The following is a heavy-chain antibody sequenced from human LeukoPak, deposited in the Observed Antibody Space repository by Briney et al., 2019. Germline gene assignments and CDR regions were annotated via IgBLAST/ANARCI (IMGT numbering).Heavy chain of an antibody. V-gene: IGHV4-39*01. CDR3: AGMNPGYSSSWYNAY. J-gene: IGHJ4*02. CDR1: GGSISSSSYY. Sequence: SETLSLTCTVSGGSISSSSYYWGWLRQPPGKGLEWIGGIYYSGSTYYNPSLKSRVTISVDTSKNQFSLKLSSVTAADTAVYYCAGMNPGYSSSWYNAYWGQGTLVTVSS. CDR2: IYYSGST. D-gene: IGHD6-13*01.